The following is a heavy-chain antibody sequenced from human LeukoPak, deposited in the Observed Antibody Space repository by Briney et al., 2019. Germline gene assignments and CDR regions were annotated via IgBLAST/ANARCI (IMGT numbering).Heavy chain of an antibody. D-gene: IGHD4-11*01. Sequence: SETLSLTCTVSGGSLSNYYWNWIRQPAGKELEWIGRIYTSGSTNYNPSLKSRVTISVDTSKNQFSLKLSSVTAADTAVYYCARGQTVQSPWGQGTLVTVSS. V-gene: IGHV4-4*07. J-gene: IGHJ5*02. CDR2: IYTSGST. CDR1: GGSLSNYY. CDR3: ARGQTVQSP.